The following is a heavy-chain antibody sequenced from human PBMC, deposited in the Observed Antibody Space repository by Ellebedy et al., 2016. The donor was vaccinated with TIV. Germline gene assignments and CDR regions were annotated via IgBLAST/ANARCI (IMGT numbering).Heavy chain of an antibody. CDR1: GGTFSSYA. Sequence: SVKVSXXASGGTFSSYAISWVRQAPGQGLEWMGGIIPIFGTANYAQKFQGRVTITADESTSTAYMELSSLRSEDTAVYYCARGPSLGVVTAILGRNAFDIWGQGTMVTVSS. CDR3: ARGPSLGVVTAILGRNAFDI. J-gene: IGHJ3*02. V-gene: IGHV1-69*13. CDR2: IIPIFGTA. D-gene: IGHD2-21*02.